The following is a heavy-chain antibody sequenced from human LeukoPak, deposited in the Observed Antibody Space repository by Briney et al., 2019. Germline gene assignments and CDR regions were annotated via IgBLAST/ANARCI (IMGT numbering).Heavy chain of an antibody. CDR3: ARDLLGTADYYYYYGMDV. V-gene: IGHV3-11*01. Sequence: NPGGSLRLSCAASGFTFSDYYMSWIRQAPGKGLEWVSYISSSGSTIYYADSVKGRFTIPRDNAKNSLYLQMNSLRAEDTAVYYCARDLLGTADYYYYYGMDVWGQGTTVTVSS. CDR1: GFTFSDYY. CDR2: ISSSGSTI. J-gene: IGHJ6*02. D-gene: IGHD1-1*01.